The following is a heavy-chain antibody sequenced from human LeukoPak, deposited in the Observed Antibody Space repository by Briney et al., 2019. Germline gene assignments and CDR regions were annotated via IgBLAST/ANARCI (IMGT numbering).Heavy chain of an antibody. Sequence: SETLSLTCTVSGGSISSHYWSWIRQPPGKGLEWIGYIYYSGSTNYNPSLKSRVTISVDTSKNQFSLKLSSVTAADTAVYYCATETRDYYYYYMDVWGKGTTVTVSS. V-gene: IGHV4-59*11. CDR3: ATETRDYYYYYMDV. J-gene: IGHJ6*03. CDR1: GGSISSHY. CDR2: IYYSGST.